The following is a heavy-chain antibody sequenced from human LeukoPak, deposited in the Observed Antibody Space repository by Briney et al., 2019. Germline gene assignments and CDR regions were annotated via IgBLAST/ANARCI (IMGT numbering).Heavy chain of an antibody. CDR1: GGSISSYY. D-gene: IGHD3-22*01. J-gene: IGHJ4*02. CDR3: ARSPSWGYYDSSAHYFDY. V-gene: IGHV4-59*01. CDR2: IYYSGST. Sequence: RPSETLSLTCTVSGGSISSYYWSWIRQPPGKGLEWIGYIYYSGSTNYNPSLKSRVTISVDTSKNQFSLKLSSVTAADTAVYYCARSPSWGYYDSSAHYFDYWGQGTLVTVSS.